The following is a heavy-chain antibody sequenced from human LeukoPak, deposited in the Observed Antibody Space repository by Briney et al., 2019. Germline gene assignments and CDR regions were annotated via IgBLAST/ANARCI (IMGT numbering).Heavy chain of an antibody. CDR2: ISAYNGNT. D-gene: IGHD1-26*01. V-gene: IGHV1-18*01. CDR3: ARPRGWRVQGGAFDI. J-gene: IGHJ3*02. Sequence: ASVKVSCKASGYVFSSYGISWVRQAPGQGLEWLGWISAYNGNTNYARSFQGRVTLTTDTSTSTAYMELRTLRSDDTAVYYCARPRGWRVQGGAFDIWGRGTVVTVSS. CDR1: GYVFSSYG.